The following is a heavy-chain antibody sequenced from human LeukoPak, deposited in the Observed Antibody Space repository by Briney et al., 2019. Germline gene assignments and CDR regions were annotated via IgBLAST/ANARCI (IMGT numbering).Heavy chain of an antibody. J-gene: IGHJ6*02. D-gene: IGHD3-9*01. CDR1: GFTFSSYS. CDR2: ISSSSSTI. CDR3: ARARSILTGYHPNYYYYGMDV. Sequence: GGSLRLSCAASGFTFSSYSMNWVRQAPGKGLEWVSYISSSSSTIYYADSVKGRFTISRDNAKNSLYLQMNSLRAEDTAVYYCARARSILTGYHPNYYYYGMDVWGQGTTVTVSS. V-gene: IGHV3-48*04.